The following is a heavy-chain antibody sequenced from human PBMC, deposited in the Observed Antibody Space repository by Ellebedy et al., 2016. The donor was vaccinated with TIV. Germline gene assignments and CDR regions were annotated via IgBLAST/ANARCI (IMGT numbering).Heavy chain of an antibody. V-gene: IGHV3-7*03. D-gene: IGHD2-8*01. Sequence: PGGSLRPSCAASGFTFGNYWMSWVRQAPGKGLEWVANIKNDGSERYYVDSVEGRFTISRDNAKNSLYLQMSSLRAEDTAVYYCARPGKPYAIDYWGQGILVTVSS. J-gene: IGHJ4*02. CDR3: ARPGKPYAIDY. CDR1: GFTFGNYW. CDR2: IKNDGSER.